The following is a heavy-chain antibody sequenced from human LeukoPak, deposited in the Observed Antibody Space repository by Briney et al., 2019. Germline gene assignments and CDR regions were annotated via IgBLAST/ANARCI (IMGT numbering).Heavy chain of an antibody. D-gene: IGHD3-22*01. CDR3: ARANDGYGYYDSSGYYDYFDY. CDR2: IYTSGST. Sequence: SETLSLTCTVSGGSISSYYWSWIRQPAGKGLEWIGRIYTSGSTNYNPSLKSRVTMSVDTSKNQFSLKLSSVTAADTAVYYCARANDGYGYYDSSGYYDYFDYGGQGTLVTVSS. V-gene: IGHV4-4*07. J-gene: IGHJ4*02. CDR1: GGSISSYY.